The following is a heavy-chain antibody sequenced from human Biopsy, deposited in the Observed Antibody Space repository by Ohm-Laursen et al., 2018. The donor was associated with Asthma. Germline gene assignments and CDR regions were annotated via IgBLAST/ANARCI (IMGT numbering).Heavy chain of an antibody. Sequence: SLRLSCTASGFTFDDYGMSRVRQAPGKGLDWVSGINWNGGSTGYADSVKGRFTISRDNAKNSLYLQMNSLRAEDTALYHCGRDMGGFGSGWFPVEFWGQGTLVIVSA. V-gene: IGHV3-20*01. CDR3: GRDMGGFGSGWFPVEF. J-gene: IGHJ4*02. CDR1: GFTFDDYG. D-gene: IGHD6-19*01. CDR2: INWNGGST.